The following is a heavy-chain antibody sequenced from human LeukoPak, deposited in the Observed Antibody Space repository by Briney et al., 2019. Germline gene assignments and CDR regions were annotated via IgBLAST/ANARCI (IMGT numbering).Heavy chain of an antibody. J-gene: IGHJ5*01. CDR1: GLTFSSYW. CDR2: IRDSGAT. CDR3: ARDRAVTQVWVEFDS. V-gene: IGHV3-66*03. Sequence: LGGSLRLSCAVSGLTFSSYWMSWVRQAPGKGLEWVSLIRDSGATFYADSVKGRFTISRDNSKNTIYLQMNRLRVEDTAVYFCARDRAVTQVWVEFDSWGQGTQVPVSS. D-gene: IGHD3-16*01.